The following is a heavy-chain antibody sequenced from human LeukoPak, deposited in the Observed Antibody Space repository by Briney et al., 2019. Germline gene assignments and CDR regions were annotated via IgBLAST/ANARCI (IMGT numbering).Heavy chain of an antibody. V-gene: IGHV3-11*06. J-gene: IGHJ4*02. Sequence: GGSLRLSCAASGFTFSDSYMTWVRQAPGKGVEWVAYISGSGHDINYSDSVKGRFTISRDNSKNTLYLQMNSLRPEDTAVYYCAKDSSKIRTFIVATKGYFDYWGQGILVTVSS. CDR2: ISGSGHDI. CDR3: AKDSSKIRTFIVATKGYFDY. CDR1: GFTFSDSY. D-gene: IGHD5-12*01.